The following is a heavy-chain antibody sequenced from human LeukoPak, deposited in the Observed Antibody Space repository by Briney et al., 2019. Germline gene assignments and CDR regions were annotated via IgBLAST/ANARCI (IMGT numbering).Heavy chain of an antibody. Sequence: AASVKVSCKASGGTFSSYAFSWVRQAPGQGLEWMGGIIPIFGTANYAQKFQGRVTITADESTSTAYMELSSLRSEDTAVYYCASPLNFWSGYYYFDYWGQGTLVTVSS. CDR1: GGTFSSYA. V-gene: IGHV1-69*13. D-gene: IGHD3-3*01. CDR2: IIPIFGTA. J-gene: IGHJ4*02. CDR3: ASPLNFWSGYYYFDY.